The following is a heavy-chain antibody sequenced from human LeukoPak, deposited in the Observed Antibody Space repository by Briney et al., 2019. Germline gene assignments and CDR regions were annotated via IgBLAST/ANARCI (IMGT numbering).Heavy chain of an antibody. V-gene: IGHV3-66*02. CDR3: ARDEYCSGGSCSGYYMDV. J-gene: IGHJ6*03. CDR1: GFTVSSNY. D-gene: IGHD2-15*01. CDR2: IYSGGST. Sequence: GGSLRLSCAASGFTVSSNYMSWVRQAPGKGLEWVSVIYSGGSTYYADSVKGRFTISRDNSKNTLYLQMDSLRAEDTAVYYCARDEYCSGGSCSGYYMDVWGKGTTVTVSS.